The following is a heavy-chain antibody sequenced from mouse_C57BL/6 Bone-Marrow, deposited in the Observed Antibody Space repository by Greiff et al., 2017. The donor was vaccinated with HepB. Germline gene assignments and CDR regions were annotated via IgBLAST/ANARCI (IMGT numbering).Heavy chain of an antibody. V-gene: IGHV1-15*01. CDR1: GYTFTDYE. Sequence: VQLKESGAELVRPGASVTLSCKASGYTFTDYEMHWVKQTPVHGLEWIGAIDPETGGTAYNQKFKGKAILTADKSSSTAYMELRSLTSEDSAVYYCTRNDFSFAYWGQGTLVTVSA. D-gene: IGHD2-4*01. CDR2: IDPETGGT. CDR3: TRNDFSFAY. J-gene: IGHJ3*01.